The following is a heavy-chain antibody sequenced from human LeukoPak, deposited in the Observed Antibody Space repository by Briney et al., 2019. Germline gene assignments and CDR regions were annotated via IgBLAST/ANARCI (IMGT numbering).Heavy chain of an antibody. J-gene: IGHJ4*02. Sequence: SGTLSLTCAVYGGSFSGYYWSWIRQPPGKGLEWIGEINHSGSTNYNPSLKSRVTISVDTSKNQFSLKLSSVTAADTAVYYCARGVYYWGQGTLVTVSS. CDR1: GGSFSGYY. CDR2: INHSGST. CDR3: ARGVYY. V-gene: IGHV4-34*01.